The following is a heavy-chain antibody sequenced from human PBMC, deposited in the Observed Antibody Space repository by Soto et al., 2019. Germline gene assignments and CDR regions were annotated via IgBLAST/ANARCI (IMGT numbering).Heavy chain of an antibody. D-gene: IGHD3-22*01. CDR2: ISSSSSYT. CDR3: ARNHYYDSSGYYYAY. V-gene: IGHV3-11*06. Sequence: GGSLRLSCAASGFTFSDYYMSWIRQAPGKGLEWVSYISSSSSYTNYADSVKGRFTISRDNAKNSLYLQMNSLRAEDTAVYYCARNHYYDSSGYYYAYWGQGTLVTVSS. CDR1: GFTFSDYY. J-gene: IGHJ4*02.